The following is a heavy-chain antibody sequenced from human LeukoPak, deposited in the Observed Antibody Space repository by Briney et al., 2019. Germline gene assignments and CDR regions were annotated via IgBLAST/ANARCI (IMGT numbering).Heavy chain of an antibody. CDR3: ARGRGSYYKFDY. CDR2: ISSSSSYI. CDR1: GFTFSSYS. J-gene: IGHJ4*02. Sequence: GGSLRLSCAASGFTFSSYSMNWVRQAPGKGLEWVSSISSSSSYIYYADSLKGRFIISRDNAKNSLYLQMNSLRAEDTAVYYCARGRGSYYKFDYWGQGTLVTVSS. D-gene: IGHD1-26*01. V-gene: IGHV3-21*01.